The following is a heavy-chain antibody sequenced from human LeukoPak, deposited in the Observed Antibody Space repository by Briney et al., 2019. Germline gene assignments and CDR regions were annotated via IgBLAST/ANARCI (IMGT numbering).Heavy chain of an antibody. CDR2: INHSGST. V-gene: IGHV4-34*01. Sequence: SETLSLTCAVYGVTFSGYYWSWIRQPPGKGLEWIGEINHSGSTNYNTSLKSRVTISGDTSKNQFSLKLSSVTAADTAVYYCARGNPDIVATTAPSFDYWGQGTLVTVSS. D-gene: IGHD5-12*01. CDR1: GVTFSGYY. J-gene: IGHJ4*02. CDR3: ARGNPDIVATTAPSFDY.